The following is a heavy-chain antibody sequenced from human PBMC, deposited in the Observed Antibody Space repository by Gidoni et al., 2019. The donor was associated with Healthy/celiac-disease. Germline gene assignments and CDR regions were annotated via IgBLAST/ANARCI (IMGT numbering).Heavy chain of an antibody. D-gene: IGHD3-10*01. CDR2: INHSGST. J-gene: IGHJ4*02. CDR1: AASFSGYY. CDR3: ARGLWFGETYYFDY. V-gene: IGHV4-34*01. Sequence: QVQLQQWGAVLLTPSATLSLSCAVYAASFSGYYWSWIRQPPGTGLEWIGEINHSGSTNYNPSIKSRVTISVDTSKNQFSLKLSSVTAADTAVYYCARGLWFGETYYFDYWGQGTLVTVSS.